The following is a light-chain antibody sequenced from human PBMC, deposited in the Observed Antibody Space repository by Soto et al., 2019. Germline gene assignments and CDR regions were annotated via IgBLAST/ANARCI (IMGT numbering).Light chain of an antibody. V-gene: IGKV3-15*01. CDR2: GAS. CDR3: QQYNNWPRT. J-gene: IGKJ1*01. Sequence: EIVMTQSPATLSVSPGESATLSCRASQSVSSDLAWYHQKPGQAPRLLIYGASTRATGIPARFSGSGSGTEFTLTINSLQSEDFAVYYCQQYNNWPRTLGQGTKVDIK. CDR1: QSVSSD.